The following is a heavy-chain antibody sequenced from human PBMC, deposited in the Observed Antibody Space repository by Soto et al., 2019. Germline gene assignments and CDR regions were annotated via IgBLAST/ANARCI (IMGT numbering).Heavy chain of an antibody. D-gene: IGHD2-21*02. CDR1: GGSISRGGYY. CDR2: IYHSGST. J-gene: IGHJ4*02. CDR3: ARWPRDDSLDY. Sequence: QVQLQESGPGLVKPSQTLSLTCTVSGGSISRGGYYWSWIRQHPGKGLEWIGYIYHSGSTYHNPPLQSRVTMSVDPSKDQFSLKLSSVTAADTAVYYCARWPRDDSLDYWGQGTLVTVSS. V-gene: IGHV4-31*03.